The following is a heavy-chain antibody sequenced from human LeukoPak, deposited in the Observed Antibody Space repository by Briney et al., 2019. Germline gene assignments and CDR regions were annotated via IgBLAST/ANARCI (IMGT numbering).Heavy chain of an antibody. V-gene: IGHV1-69*05. J-gene: IGHJ6*03. D-gene: IGHD3-22*01. CDR3: ARVRYYDSSGYQRREGVYYYYYMDV. Sequence: SVKVSCKASGGTFSSYAISWVRQAPGQGLAWMGGIIPIFGTANYAQKFQGRVTITTDESTSTAYMELSSLRSEDTAVYYCARVRYYDSSGYQRREGVYYYYYMDVWGKGTTVTVSS. CDR2: IIPIFGTA. CDR1: GGTFSSYA.